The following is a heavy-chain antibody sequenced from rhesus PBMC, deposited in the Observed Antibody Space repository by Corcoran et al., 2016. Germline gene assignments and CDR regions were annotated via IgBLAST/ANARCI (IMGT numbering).Heavy chain of an antibody. CDR3: ARGVVKFNWYFEL. CDR1: GGSVSSSNW. CDR2: ISGSSGST. Sequence: QVQLQESGPGLVKPSETLSLTCAVSGGSVSSSNWWSWIRQPPGKGLEWIGYISGSSGSTYYKPSLKSRVTMSTDTSKNQFSLKRSSVTAADTAVYYCARGVVKFNWYFELWGPGTPITISS. D-gene: IGHD2-21*01. V-gene: IGHV4-65*01. J-gene: IGHJ2*01.